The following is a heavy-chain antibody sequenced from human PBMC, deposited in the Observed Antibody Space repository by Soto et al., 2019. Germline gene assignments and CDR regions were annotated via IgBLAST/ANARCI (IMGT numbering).Heavy chain of an antibody. Sequence: SQTLSLTCAISGDSVSSNSAAWNWIRQSPSRGLEWLGRTYYRSKRYKDYAVSVKSRITINPDTSKNQFSLQLNSGTPEDTAVYYCARGDSSGWSRGGFDYWGQGTLVTVS. V-gene: IGHV6-1*01. CDR1: GDSVSSNSAA. CDR3: ARGDSSGWSRGGFDY. J-gene: IGHJ4*02. D-gene: IGHD6-19*01. CDR2: TYYRSKRYK.